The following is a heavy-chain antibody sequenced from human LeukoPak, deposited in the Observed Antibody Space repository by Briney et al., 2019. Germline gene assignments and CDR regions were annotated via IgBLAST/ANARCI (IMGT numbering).Heavy chain of an antibody. V-gene: IGHV1-18*01. CDR2: IRTYNGDT. J-gene: IGHJ4*02. D-gene: IGHD4-11*01. Sequence: ASVKVSCKASGYTFTSYGIAWLRQAPGQGLEWLGWIRTYNGDTEYAEKFQGRVTMSTDTPTTMAYMERTSLRSDDTAVYYCARTLTTESYYFDYWGQGTLVTVSS. CDR1: GYTFTSYG. CDR3: ARTLTTESYYFDY.